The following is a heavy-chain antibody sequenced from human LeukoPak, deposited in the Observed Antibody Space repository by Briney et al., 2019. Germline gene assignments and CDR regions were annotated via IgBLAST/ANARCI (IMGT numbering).Heavy chain of an antibody. CDR2: ISGSGGST. J-gene: IGHJ4*02. D-gene: IGHD6-13*01. CDR3: ARDVTPGISAAGLDY. Sequence: GGSLRLSCAASGFTFSSYAMSWVRQAPGKGLEWVSAISGSGGSTYYADSVKGRFTISRDNSKNTLYLQMNSLRAEDTAVYYCARDVTPGISAAGLDYWGQGALVTVSS. V-gene: IGHV3-23*01. CDR1: GFTFSSYA.